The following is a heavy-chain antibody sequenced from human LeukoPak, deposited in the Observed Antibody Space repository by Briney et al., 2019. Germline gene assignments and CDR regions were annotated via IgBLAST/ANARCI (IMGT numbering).Heavy chain of an antibody. J-gene: IGHJ3*02. CDR1: GYTFTDYY. V-gene: IGHV1-2*02. D-gene: IGHD3-22*01. Sequence: ASVKVSCKASGYTFTDYYMNWVRQAPGQGLEWLGWINPNSDGTNYAQKFQGRVTMTRDTSTSTAYMELRRLAPDDTAVYYCARPSTFYYDSSNYYPDAFDIWGRGTMVTVSS. CDR2: INPNSDGT. CDR3: ARPSTFYYDSSNYYPDAFDI.